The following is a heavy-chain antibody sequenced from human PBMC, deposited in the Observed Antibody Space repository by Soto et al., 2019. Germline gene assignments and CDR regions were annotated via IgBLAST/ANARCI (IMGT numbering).Heavy chain of an antibody. CDR1: GFTFDDYT. V-gene: IGHV3-43*01. D-gene: IGHD2-21*01. CDR3: AKGKAINYYGMDV. Sequence: GGSLRLSCAASGFTFDDYTMHWVRQAPGKGLEWVSLISWDGGSTYYADSVKGRFTISRDNSKNSLYLQMNSLRTEDTALYYCAKGKAINYYGMDVWGQGTTVTVSS. CDR2: ISWDGGST. J-gene: IGHJ6*02.